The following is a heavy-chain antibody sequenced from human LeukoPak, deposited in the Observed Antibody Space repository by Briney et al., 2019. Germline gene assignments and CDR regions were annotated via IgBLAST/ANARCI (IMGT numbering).Heavy chain of an antibody. D-gene: IGHD4-11*01. V-gene: IGHV4-59*12. J-gene: IGHJ4*02. CDR1: GGSISSYY. Sequence: SETLSLTCTVSGGSISSYYWSWIRQPPGKGLEWIGYFSYTGSTYYNPSLRSRVTISLDTSKNQFSLKLSSVTTADTAVYYCARDDYNTNSGFDFWGQGTLVTVSS. CDR3: ARDDYNTNSGFDF. CDR2: FSYTGST.